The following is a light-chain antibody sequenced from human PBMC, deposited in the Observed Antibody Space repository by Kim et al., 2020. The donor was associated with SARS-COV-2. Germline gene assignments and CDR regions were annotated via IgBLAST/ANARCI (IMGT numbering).Light chain of an antibody. Sequence: ASLGDKVTIDCRASQIISSYLNWYQQKPVKPPKLLIYTASSLQSGVPSRCSGSGSGTDFTLSISSLQPEDFATYYCQQSYSTRRTFGQGTKVDIK. CDR2: TAS. V-gene: IGKV1-39*01. CDR1: QIISSY. J-gene: IGKJ1*01. CDR3: QQSYSTRRT.